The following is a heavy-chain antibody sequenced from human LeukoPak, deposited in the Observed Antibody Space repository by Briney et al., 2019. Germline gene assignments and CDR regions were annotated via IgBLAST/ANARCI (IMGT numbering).Heavy chain of an antibody. J-gene: IGHJ4*02. Sequence: GGALRLSCEASGFTFSSYAMSWVRQAPGKGVEWVANIKQDGSEKYYVDSVKGRFTISRDNAKNSLYLQMNSLRAEDTAVYYCARVDSSGWFYRQIDYWGQGTLVTVSS. V-gene: IGHV3-7*03. D-gene: IGHD6-19*01. CDR2: IKQDGSEK. CDR1: GFTFSSYA. CDR3: ARVDSSGWFYRQIDY.